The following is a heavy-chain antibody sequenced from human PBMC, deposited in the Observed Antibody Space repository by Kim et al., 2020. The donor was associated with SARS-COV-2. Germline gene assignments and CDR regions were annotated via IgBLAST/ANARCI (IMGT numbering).Heavy chain of an antibody. Sequence: SETLSLTCAVSGGSISSGNWWSWVRQPPGKGLEWIGEIYHSGSTNYNPSLKSLVTISVDKSKNQFPLKLTSVTAADTAVYYCDTSSCAYFFVDYWGQGTLVTVSS. CDR3: DTSSCAYFFVDY. CDR1: GGSISSGNW. J-gene: IGHJ4*02. CDR2: IYHSGST. V-gene: IGHV4-4*02. D-gene: IGHD3-16*01.